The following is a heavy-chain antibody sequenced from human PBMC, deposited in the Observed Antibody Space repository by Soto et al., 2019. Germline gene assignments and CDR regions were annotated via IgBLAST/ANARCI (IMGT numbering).Heavy chain of an antibody. CDR3: ARDGTPGGLAFDI. V-gene: IGHV3-13*01. CDR2: IGTAGDT. D-gene: IGHD1-26*01. Sequence: EVQLVESGGGLVQPGGSLRLSCAASGFTFSSYDMHWVRQATGKGLEWVSAIGTAGDTYYPGSVKGRFTISRENAKNSLYLQMNSLRAGDTAVYYCARDGTPGGLAFDIWGQGTMVTVSS. CDR1: GFTFSSYD. J-gene: IGHJ3*02.